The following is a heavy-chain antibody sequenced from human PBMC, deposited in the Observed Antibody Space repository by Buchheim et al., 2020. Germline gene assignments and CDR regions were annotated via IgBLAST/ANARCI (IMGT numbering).Heavy chain of an antibody. D-gene: IGHD2-2*01. J-gene: IGHJ6*02. CDR2: IYYSGST. CDR1: GGSISSGGYY. Sequence: QLQLQESGPGLVKPSQTLSLTCTVSGGSISSGGYYWSWIRQHPGTGLEWIGYIYYSGSTYYNPSLKSRVTISVDTSKNQFSLKLSAVAAADTAVYYGARGGVPAEMASGMDVWGQGTT. V-gene: IGHV4-31*03. CDR3: ARGGVPAEMASGMDV.